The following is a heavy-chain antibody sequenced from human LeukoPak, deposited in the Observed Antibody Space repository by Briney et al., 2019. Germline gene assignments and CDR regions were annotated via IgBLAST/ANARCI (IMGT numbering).Heavy chain of an antibody. CDR2: INPPGGRT. J-gene: IGHJ2*01. D-gene: IGHD3-22*01. CDR1: GYTFTSYY. V-gene: IGHV1-46*01. Sequence: ASVKVSCKASGYTFTSYYMHWVRQAPGQGLEWMGIINPPGGRTSYAQKFQGRVTMTRDTSTSTVYMELSSLRSEDTAVYYCARDLPYYYDSSGSGKGNFDLWGRGTLVTVSS. CDR3: ARDLPYYYDSSGSGKGNFDL.